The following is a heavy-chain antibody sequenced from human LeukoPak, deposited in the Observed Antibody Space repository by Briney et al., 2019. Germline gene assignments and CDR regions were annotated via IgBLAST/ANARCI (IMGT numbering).Heavy chain of an antibody. D-gene: IGHD3-3*01. Sequence: GGSLRLSCAASGFTFSSYAMSWVRQAPGKGLEWVSVIGGSGGSTFYADSVKGRFTISRDNSKNTLYLQMNSLRAEDTALYYCATSYYDFYYFDYWGQGTLVTVSS. CDR2: IGGSGGST. CDR3: ATSYYDFYYFDY. J-gene: IGHJ4*02. V-gene: IGHV3-23*01. CDR1: GFTFSSYA.